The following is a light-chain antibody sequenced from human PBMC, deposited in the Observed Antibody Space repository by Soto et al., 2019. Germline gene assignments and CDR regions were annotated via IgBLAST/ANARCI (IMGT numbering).Light chain of an antibody. V-gene: IGKV3-20*01. CDR2: DAS. J-gene: IGKJ1*01. CDR3: QQCATAPLT. Sequence: EIVLTQSPGTLSLSPGERATLSCRASQTVSKNYLAWYQHKPGQPPRLLIYDASDRATGVPDMFSGSGSGTDFPLTISSLEPEDSAVYYCQQCATAPLTFGKGTKVEIK. CDR1: QTVSKNY.